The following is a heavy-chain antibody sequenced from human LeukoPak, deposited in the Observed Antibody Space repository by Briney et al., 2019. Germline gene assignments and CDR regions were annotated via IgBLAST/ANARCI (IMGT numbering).Heavy chain of an antibody. Sequence: PSETLSLTCTVSGGSISSGGYYWSWIRQPPGKGLKWIGYIYYSGSTYYNPSLKSRVTISVDTSKNQFSLKLSSVTAADTAVYYCASRVYYYDSSGYYFRDWGQGTLVTVSS. CDR2: IYYSGST. CDR3: ASRVYYYDSSGYYFRD. J-gene: IGHJ4*02. CDR1: GGSISSGGYY. D-gene: IGHD3-22*01. V-gene: IGHV4-31*03.